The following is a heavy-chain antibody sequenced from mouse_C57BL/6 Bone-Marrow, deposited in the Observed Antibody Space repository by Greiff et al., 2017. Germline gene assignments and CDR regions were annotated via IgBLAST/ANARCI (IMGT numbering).Heavy chain of an antibody. CDR3: AREGYSNYDAMDY. CDR1: GFTFTDYY. CDR2: VCPYNGGT. Sequence: VQLQQSGPVLVKPGPSVKISCTASGFTFTDYYMHWVKQIHGKSLAWIGLVCPYNGGTSYTQKFKGKATLTVDTCSSTAYMELNSLTSEDSAVYYCAREGYSNYDAMDYWGQGTSVNVSS. D-gene: IGHD2-5*01. V-gene: IGHV1-36*01. J-gene: IGHJ4*01.